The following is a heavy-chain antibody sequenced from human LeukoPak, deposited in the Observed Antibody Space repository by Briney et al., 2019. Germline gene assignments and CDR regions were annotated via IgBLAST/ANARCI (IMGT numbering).Heavy chain of an antibody. CDR3: ARPGVGSGRYGAFDI. Sequence: SETLSLTCTVSGGSISSYYWSWIRQPPGKGLEWIGYIYYSGSTDYNPSLKSRVTISVDTSKNQFSLRLSSVTAADTAVYYCARPGVGSGRYGAFDIWGQGTMVTVSS. V-gene: IGHV4-59*08. D-gene: IGHD5-18*01. J-gene: IGHJ3*02. CDR1: GGSISSYY. CDR2: IYYSGST.